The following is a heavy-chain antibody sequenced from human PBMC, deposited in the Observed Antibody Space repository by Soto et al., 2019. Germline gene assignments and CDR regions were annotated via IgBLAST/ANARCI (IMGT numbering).Heavy chain of an antibody. CDR1: GGTFSSYA. V-gene: IGHV1-69*13. J-gene: IGHJ6*02. CDR2: IIPIFGTA. D-gene: IGHD4-17*01. Sequence: ASVKVSCKASGGTFSSYAIGWVRQAPGQGLEWMGGIIPIFGTANYAQKFQGRVTITADESTSTAYMELSSLRSEDTAVYYCARDVYGHYYYGMDVWGQGTTVTVSS. CDR3: ARDVYGHYYYGMDV.